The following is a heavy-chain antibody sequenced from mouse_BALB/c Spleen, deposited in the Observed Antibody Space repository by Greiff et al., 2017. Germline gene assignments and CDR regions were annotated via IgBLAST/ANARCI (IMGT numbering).Heavy chain of an antibody. D-gene: IGHD1-2*01. CDR3: ASFITTALYAMDY. CDR1: GFTFSSYA. J-gene: IGHJ4*01. CDR2: ISSGGSYT. Sequence: EVQLVESGGGLVKPGGSLKLSCAASGFTFSSYAMSWVRQSPEKRLEWVAEISSGGSYTYYPDTVTGRFTISRDNAKNTLYLEMSSLRSEDTAMYYCASFITTALYAMDYWGQGTSVTVSS. V-gene: IGHV5-9-4*01.